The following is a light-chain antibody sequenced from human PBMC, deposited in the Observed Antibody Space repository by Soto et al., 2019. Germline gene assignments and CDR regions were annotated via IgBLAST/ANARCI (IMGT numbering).Light chain of an antibody. CDR1: RGHSSYA. CDR3: QTWGTGVVV. V-gene: IGLV4-69*01. Sequence: QPVLTQSPSASASLGASIKLTCTLSRGHSSYAIAWHQQQPDKGPRYVMKINSDGSHVKGDGTPDRFSGSSSGAERFLTISNLQFEDEADYYCQTWGTGVVVFGGGTKLTVL. J-gene: IGLJ2*01. CDR2: INSDGSH.